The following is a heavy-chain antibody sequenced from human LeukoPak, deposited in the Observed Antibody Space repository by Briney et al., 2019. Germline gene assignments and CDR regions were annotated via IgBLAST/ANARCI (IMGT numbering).Heavy chain of an antibody. CDR1: GFTFDDYA. V-gene: IGHV3-9*01. CDR2: ISWNSGSI. Sequence: PGRSLRLSCAASGFTFDDYARHWVRQVPGKGLEWVSGISWNSGSIGYADSVKGRFTISRDNAKNSLFLQMNSLRAEDTAVYYCARAGQSDYWGQGTLVTVSS. CDR3: ARAGQSDY. J-gene: IGHJ4*02.